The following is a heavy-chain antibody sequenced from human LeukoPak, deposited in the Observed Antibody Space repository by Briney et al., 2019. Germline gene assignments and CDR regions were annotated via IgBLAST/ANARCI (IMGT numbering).Heavy chain of an antibody. J-gene: IGHJ5*02. V-gene: IGHV3-21*01. D-gene: IGHD3-10*01. CDR2: IYGTSSYI. CDR1: GFTFSSYS. CDR3: TRDQNYYGSGRGFDP. Sequence: PGGSLRLSCAASGFTFSSYSMNWVRQAPGKGLEWVSSIYGTSSYIYYADSVKGRFTISRDNAKNSLYLQMNSLRAEDTAVYYCTRDQNYYGSGRGFDPWGQGTLVTVSS.